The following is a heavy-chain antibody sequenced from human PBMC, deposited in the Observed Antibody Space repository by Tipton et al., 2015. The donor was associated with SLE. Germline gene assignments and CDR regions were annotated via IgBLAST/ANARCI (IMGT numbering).Heavy chain of an antibody. D-gene: IGHD4-23*01. V-gene: IGHV4-38-2*02. J-gene: IGHJ5*02. CDR3: VREPLLYDDYGGGFDP. CDR1: GDSINNDYS. Sequence: LRLSCSVSGDSINNDYSWGWIRQPPGKGLEWIGTIYNPGSTYYNPSLKSRATISVDTSKNQFSLNLSSMSAADTAVYYCVREPLLYDDYGGGFDPWGQGTLVTVAS. CDR2: IYNPGST.